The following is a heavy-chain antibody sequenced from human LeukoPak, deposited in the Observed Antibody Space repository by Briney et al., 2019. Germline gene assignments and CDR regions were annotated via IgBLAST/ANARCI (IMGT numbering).Heavy chain of an antibody. CDR3: ARGGGSGWYIDY. CDR2: IHHSGST. D-gene: IGHD6-19*01. CDR1: GGSFSSYY. Sequence: SETLSLTCAVYGGSFSSYYWSWIRQPPGKGLEWIGEIHHSGSTNYNPSLKSRVTMSVDTSKNQFSLKLSSVTAADTALYYCARGGGSGWYIDYWGQGTLVAVSS. V-gene: IGHV4-34*01. J-gene: IGHJ4*02.